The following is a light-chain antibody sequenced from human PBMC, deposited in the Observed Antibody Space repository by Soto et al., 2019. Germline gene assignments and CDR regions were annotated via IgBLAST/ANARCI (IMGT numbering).Light chain of an antibody. CDR1: QSVSSY. V-gene: IGKV3-20*01. J-gene: IGKJ1*01. CDR2: DAS. Sequence: EIVLTQSPATMYLYPGEISTLSCRASQSVSSYLAWYQQKPGQAPRLPIYDASNRATGIPDRFSGSGSGTDFTLTISRLEPEDFVVYYCQQYGRSPTFGQGTKVDIK. CDR3: QQYGRSPT.